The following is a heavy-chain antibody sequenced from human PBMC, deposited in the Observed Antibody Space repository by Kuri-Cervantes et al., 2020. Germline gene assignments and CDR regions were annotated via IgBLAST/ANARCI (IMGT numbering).Heavy chain of an antibody. V-gene: IGHV4-39*01. CDR1: GGSISSSSYY. CDR2: IYYSGST. J-gene: IGHJ5*02. CDR3: ASGRGCSGGSCYSSVWSGITPYPFDP. D-gene: IGHD2-15*01. Sequence: GSLRLSCTVAGGSISSSSYYWGWIRQPPGKGLEWIGSIYYSGSTYYNPSLKSRVTISVDTSKNQFSLKLSSVTAADTAVYCCASGRGCSGGSCYSSVWSGITPYPFDPWGQGTLVTVSS.